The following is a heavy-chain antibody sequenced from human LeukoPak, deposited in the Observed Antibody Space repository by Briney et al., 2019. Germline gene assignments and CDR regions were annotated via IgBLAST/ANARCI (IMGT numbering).Heavy chain of an antibody. J-gene: IGHJ5*02. CDR3: ARDVHGDYGSGWFDP. Sequence: ASVKVSCKTSVGTFNNSAISWVRQAPGQGLEWLGGIMPLFGTAGNAHTFQGRVTITKDESTRTVYLELTSLTSDDTAVYYCARDVHGDYGSGWFDPWGQGTLVSVSS. CDR2: IMPLFGTA. V-gene: IGHV1-69*05. CDR1: VGTFNNSA. D-gene: IGHD4-17*01.